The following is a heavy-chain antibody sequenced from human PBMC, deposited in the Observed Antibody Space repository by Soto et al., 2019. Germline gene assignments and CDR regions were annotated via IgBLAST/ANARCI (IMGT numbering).Heavy chain of an antibody. Sequence: QVQLQESGPGLVKPSQTLSLTCTVSGGSISSGDYYWSWIRQPPGKGLEWIGYIYYSGSTYYNPSLKRRVTISVDTSKNQFSLKLSSGTAADTAVYYCARRGVDYGDSSANDAFDIWGQGTMVTVSS. V-gene: IGHV4-30-4*01. CDR3: ARRGVDYGDSSANDAFDI. D-gene: IGHD4-17*01. CDR1: GGSISSGDYY. CDR2: IYYSGST. J-gene: IGHJ3*02.